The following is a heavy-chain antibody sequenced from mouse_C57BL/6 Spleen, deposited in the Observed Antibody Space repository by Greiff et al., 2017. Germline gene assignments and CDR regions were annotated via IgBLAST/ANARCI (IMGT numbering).Heavy chain of an antibody. J-gene: IGHJ2*01. CDR3: ARDRGLGRSFDY. V-gene: IGHV5-4*01. CDR2: ISDGGSYT. CDR1: GFTFSSYA. Sequence: EVQLVESGGGLVKPGGSLKLSCAASGFTFSSYAMSWVRQTPEKRLEWVATISDGGSYTYYPDNVKGRFTISRDNAKNNLYLQMSHLKSEDTAMYYCARDRGLGRSFDYWGQGTTLTVSS. D-gene: IGHD4-1*01.